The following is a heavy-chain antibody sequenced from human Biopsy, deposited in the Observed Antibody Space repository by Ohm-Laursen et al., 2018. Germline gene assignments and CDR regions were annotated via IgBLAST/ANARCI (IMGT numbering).Heavy chain of an antibody. CDR1: GFSVSSYD. D-gene: IGHD3-10*01. J-gene: IGHJ4*02. V-gene: IGHV3-48*03. CDR2: ISGSGVTK. Sequence: SLRLSCTASGFSVSSYDMNWVRQAPGKGLEWLSYISGSGVTKMYADSAKGRFTVSRDNAKNSLYLVMNNLTVEDTAVYYCATDGAGSYNENWGQGTLVSVSS. CDR3: ATDGAGSYNEN.